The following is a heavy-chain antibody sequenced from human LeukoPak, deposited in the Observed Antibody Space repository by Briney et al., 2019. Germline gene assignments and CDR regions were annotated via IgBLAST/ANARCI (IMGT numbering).Heavy chain of an antibody. CDR1: GFTFSSYA. CDR2: IKQDGSEK. D-gene: IGHD3-22*01. Sequence: GGSLRLSCAASGFTFSSYAMSWVRQAPGKGLEWVANIKQDGSEKYYVDSVKGRFTISRDNAKNSLYLQMNSLRAEDTAVYYCARDRGNYYDSSGYYIFDYWGQGTLVTVSS. V-gene: IGHV3-7*01. J-gene: IGHJ4*02. CDR3: ARDRGNYYDSSGYYIFDY.